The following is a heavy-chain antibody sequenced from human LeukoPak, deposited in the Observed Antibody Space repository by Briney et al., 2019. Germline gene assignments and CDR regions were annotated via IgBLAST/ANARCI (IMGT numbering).Heavy chain of an antibody. Sequence: GGSLRLSCAASGFTFSSYAMRWVRQAPGKGLEWVSAISGSGGSKYYADSVKGRFTISRDNSKNTLYLQMNSLRAEDTAVYYCAKDLLNYYDSSGYYGTTNFDYWGQGTLVTVSS. CDR1: GFTFSSYA. CDR2: ISGSGGSK. CDR3: AKDLLNYYDSSGYYGTTNFDY. V-gene: IGHV3-23*01. D-gene: IGHD3-22*01. J-gene: IGHJ4*02.